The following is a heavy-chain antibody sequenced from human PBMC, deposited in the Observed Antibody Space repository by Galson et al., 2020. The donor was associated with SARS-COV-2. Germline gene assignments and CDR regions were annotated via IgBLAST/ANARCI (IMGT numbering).Heavy chain of an antibody. CDR2: INPNSGGT. D-gene: IGHD3-22*01. J-gene: IGHJ3*02. CDR1: GYTFTGYY. V-gene: IGHV1-2*02. Sequence: ASVKVSCKAPGYTFTGYYMHWVRQAPGQGLEWMGWINPNSGGTNYAQKFQGRVTMTRDTSISTAYMELSRLRSDDTAVYYCARGPYYYDSSGTRGAFDIWGQGTMVTVSS. CDR3: ARGPYYYDSSGTRGAFDI.